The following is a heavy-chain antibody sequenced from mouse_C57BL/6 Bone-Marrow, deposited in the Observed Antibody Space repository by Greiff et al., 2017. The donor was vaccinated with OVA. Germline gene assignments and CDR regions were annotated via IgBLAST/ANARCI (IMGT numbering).Heavy chain of an antibody. Sequence: QVQLPQPGAELVKPGASVKLSCKASGYTFTSYWMHWVKQRPGQGLEWIGMIHPNSGSTNYNEKFKSKATLTVDKSSSTAYMQLSSLTSEDSAVYYCASGLWSYWYFDVWGTGTTVTVSS. CDR2: IHPNSGST. D-gene: IGHD1-1*02. CDR1: GYTFTSYW. V-gene: IGHV1-64*01. CDR3: ASGLWSYWYFDV. J-gene: IGHJ1*03.